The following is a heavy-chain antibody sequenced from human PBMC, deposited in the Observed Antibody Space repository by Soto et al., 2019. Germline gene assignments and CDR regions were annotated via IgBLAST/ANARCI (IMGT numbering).Heavy chain of an antibody. V-gene: IGHV3-30-3*01. CDR2: ISYDGSNK. J-gene: IGHJ6*02. Sequence: GGSLRLSCAASGFTFSSYAMHWVRQAPGKGLEWVAVISYDGSNKYYADSVKGRLTISRDNSKNTLYLQMDSLRAEDAAVYYCAGLSDYYYGMDVWGQGTTVTVSS. CDR1: GFTFSSYA. CDR3: AGLSDYYYGMDV. D-gene: IGHD2-21*01.